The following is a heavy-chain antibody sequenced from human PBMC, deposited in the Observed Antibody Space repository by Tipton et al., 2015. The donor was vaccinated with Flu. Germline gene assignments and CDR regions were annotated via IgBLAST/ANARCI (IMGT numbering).Heavy chain of an antibody. CDR2: IHQTGST. V-gene: IGHV4-38-2*02. Sequence: TLSLTCSVSGDSIGSRYYWGWVRQPPGKGLEWVGNIHQTGSTYYSPSLMSRVTISVDTSKNQFSLKLKTVTAADTAVYYCARDQGFGDGLTYDYYAVGAWGRGTTVTVSS. D-gene: IGHD3-10*01. J-gene: IGHJ6*02. CDR3: ARDQGFGDGLTYDYYAVGA. CDR1: GDSIGSRYY.